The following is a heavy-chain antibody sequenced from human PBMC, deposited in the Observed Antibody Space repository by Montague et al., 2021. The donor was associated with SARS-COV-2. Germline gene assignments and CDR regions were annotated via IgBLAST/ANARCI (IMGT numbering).Heavy chain of an antibody. Sequence: SLRLSCAASGFTFSSYEMNWVRQAPGMGLEWVSYISSSGSTIYYADSVKGRFTISRDNAKNSLYLQMNSLRAEDTAVYYCARDPPDLGDDSSCYYYRYRPFYYYYGMDVWGQGTTVTVSS. CDR2: ISSSGSTI. D-gene: IGHD3-22*01. J-gene: IGHJ6*02. CDR3: ARDPPDLGDDSSCYYYRYRPFYYYYGMDV. V-gene: IGHV3-48*03. CDR1: GFTFSSYE.